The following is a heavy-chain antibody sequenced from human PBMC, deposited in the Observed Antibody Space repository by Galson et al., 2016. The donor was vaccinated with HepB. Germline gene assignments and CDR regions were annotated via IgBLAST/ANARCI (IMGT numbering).Heavy chain of an antibody. V-gene: IGHV3-7*01. J-gene: IGHJ4*02. CDR3: TRTGRFGDLFDY. D-gene: IGHD3-10*01. CDR2: IKQDGSEK. CDR1: GFTFRSYW. Sequence: SLRLSCAASGFTFRSYWMSWVRQAPGKGPEWVANIKQDGSEKDYVDSVKGRFTISRDNAKNSLYLQMNSLRAEDTAVYYCTRTGRFGDLFDYWGQGTLVTVSS.